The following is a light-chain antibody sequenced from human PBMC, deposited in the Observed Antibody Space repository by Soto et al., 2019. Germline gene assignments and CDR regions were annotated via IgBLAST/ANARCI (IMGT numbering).Light chain of an antibody. V-gene: IGKV3-15*01. CDR2: DAS. Sequence: EIVMTQSPATLSVSPGERATLSCRASQSVSSNLAWYQQKPGQAPRLLIYDASTRATGIPARFSGSGSGTEFTLTISSLQSEDFAVYYCQQYNNGPPPLAFGGGTKVEIK. CDR1: QSVSSN. J-gene: IGKJ4*01. CDR3: QQYNNGPPPLA.